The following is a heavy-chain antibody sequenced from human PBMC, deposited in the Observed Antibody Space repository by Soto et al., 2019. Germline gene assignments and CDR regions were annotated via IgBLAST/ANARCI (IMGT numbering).Heavy chain of an antibody. CDR3: ARQGETIGGVANTGDYYCGMDV. J-gene: IGHJ6*02. V-gene: IGHV5-51*01. Sequence: GESLKISCKGSGYSFTSYWIGWVRQMPGKGLEWMGIIYPGDSDTRYSPSFQGRVTISADKSISTAYLQWSSLKPSDTAMYYCARQGETIGGVANTGDYYCGMDVWGQGTTVTVSS. D-gene: IGHD3-3*01. CDR2: IYPGDSDT. CDR1: GYSFTSYW.